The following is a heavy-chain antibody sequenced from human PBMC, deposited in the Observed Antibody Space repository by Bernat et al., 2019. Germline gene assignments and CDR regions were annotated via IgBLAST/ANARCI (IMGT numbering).Heavy chain of an antibody. CDR3: AKPFFHTAAGLFDY. Sequence: EVQLAESGEGSVQPGGSLRLSCVASGFTFSSYAMHWVRQAPGKGLEYVSGISTDGHRTYYADSMKGRFTISRDNSKNTLYLQMNSLRAEDTAVYYCAKPFFHTAAGLFDYWGQGTLVTVSS. CDR2: ISTDGHRT. CDR1: GFTFSSYA. J-gene: IGHJ4*02. V-gene: IGHV3-64*02. D-gene: IGHD6-25*01.